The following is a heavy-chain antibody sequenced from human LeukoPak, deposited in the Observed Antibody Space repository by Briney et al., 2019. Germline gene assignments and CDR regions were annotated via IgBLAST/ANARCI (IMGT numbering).Heavy chain of an antibody. Sequence: SQTLSLTCTVSGGSISSGGYYWSWIRQHPGKGLEWIGYIYYSGSTYYNPSLKSRVTISVDTSKNQSSLKLSSVTAADTAVYYCARVWELPNWFDPWGQGTLVTVSS. J-gene: IGHJ5*02. CDR1: GGSISSGGYY. CDR3: ARVWELPNWFDP. CDR2: IYYSGST. V-gene: IGHV4-31*03. D-gene: IGHD1-7*01.